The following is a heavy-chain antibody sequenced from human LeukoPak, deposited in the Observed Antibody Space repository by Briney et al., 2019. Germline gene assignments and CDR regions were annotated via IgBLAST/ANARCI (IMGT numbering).Heavy chain of an antibody. D-gene: IGHD3-10*02. CDR3: AELGITMIGGV. V-gene: IGHV3-48*03. CDR2: ISRSGSTL. CDR1: GFTFSSYE. Sequence: GGSLRLSCAASGFTFSSYEMNWVRQAPGKGLEGVSYISRSGSTLYYSDSVKGRFTISRDNAKNSLYLQMNSLRAEDTAVYYCAELGITMIGGVWGKGTTVTISS. J-gene: IGHJ6*04.